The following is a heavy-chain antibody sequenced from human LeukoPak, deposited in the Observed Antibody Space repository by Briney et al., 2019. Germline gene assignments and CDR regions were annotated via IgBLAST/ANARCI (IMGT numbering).Heavy chain of an antibody. Sequence: GGSLRLSCAASGFTFSSYAMSWVRQAPGKGLEWVAVISFDGSNKYYADSVKGRFTISRDNSKNTMYLQMNSLRAEDTAVYYCARGGGYCSSTSCYGVDYWGQGTLVTVSS. CDR3: ARGGGYCSSTSCYGVDY. CDR2: ISFDGSNK. V-gene: IGHV3-30-3*01. J-gene: IGHJ4*02. CDR1: GFTFSSYA. D-gene: IGHD2-2*01.